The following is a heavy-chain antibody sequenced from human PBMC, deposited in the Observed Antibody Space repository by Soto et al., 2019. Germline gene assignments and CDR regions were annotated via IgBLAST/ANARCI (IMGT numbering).Heavy chain of an antibody. D-gene: IGHD6-13*01. J-gene: IGHJ3*02. CDR2: ISGSGGST. Sequence: GGSLRLSCAASGFTFSSYAVSWVRQAPGKGLEWVSAISGSGGSTYYADSVKGRFTISRDNSKNTLYLQMNSLRAEDTAVYYCAKDDEAAAGTGGAFDIWGQGTMVTVSS. V-gene: IGHV3-23*01. CDR3: AKDDEAAAGTGGAFDI. CDR1: GFTFSSYA.